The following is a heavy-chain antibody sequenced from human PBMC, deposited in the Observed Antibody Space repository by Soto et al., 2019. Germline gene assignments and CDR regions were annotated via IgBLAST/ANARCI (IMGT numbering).Heavy chain of an antibody. Sequence: EVQLLESGGGLVQPGGSLRLSCAASGFTFSSYAMRWVRQAPGKGLEWVLAISGSGDSTYYADSVKGRFTVSRDTSKNTLYLQMNSLRAEDTAVYYCARRGSGSYYDYWGQGTLVTVSS. CDR1: GFTFSSYA. CDR3: ARRGSGSYYDY. D-gene: IGHD1-26*01. V-gene: IGHV3-23*01. CDR2: ISGSGDST. J-gene: IGHJ4*02.